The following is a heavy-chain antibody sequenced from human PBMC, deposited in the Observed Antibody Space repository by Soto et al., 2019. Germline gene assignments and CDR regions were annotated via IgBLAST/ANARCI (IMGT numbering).Heavy chain of an antibody. CDR1: GGSISSSSYY. CDR3: ARHLRRNYGDYVFDAFDI. J-gene: IGHJ3*02. CDR2: IYYSGST. Sequence: SETLSLTCTVSGGSISSSSYYWGWIRQPPGKGLEWIGSIYYSGSTYYNPSLKSRVTISVDTSKNQFSLKLSSVTAADTAVYYCARHLRRNYGDYVFDAFDIWGQGTMVTVSS. D-gene: IGHD4-17*01. V-gene: IGHV4-39*01.